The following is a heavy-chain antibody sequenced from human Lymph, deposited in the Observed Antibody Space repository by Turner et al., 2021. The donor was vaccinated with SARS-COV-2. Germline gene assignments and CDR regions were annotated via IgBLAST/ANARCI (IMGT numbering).Heavy chain of an antibody. V-gene: IGHV3-30*18. CDR2: ISYDGSNK. J-gene: IGHJ6*02. CDR3: AKVRSIFGVVIGGMDV. D-gene: IGHD3-3*01. Sequence: QVQPVESGGGVVQPGRSLRLSCAASGFTFSSYAMHWVRQAPGKGLEWVTVISYDGSNKYYADSVKGRFTISRDNSKNTLYLQMNSLRAEDTAVYYCAKVRSIFGVVIGGMDVWGQGTTVTVSS. CDR1: GFTFSSYA.